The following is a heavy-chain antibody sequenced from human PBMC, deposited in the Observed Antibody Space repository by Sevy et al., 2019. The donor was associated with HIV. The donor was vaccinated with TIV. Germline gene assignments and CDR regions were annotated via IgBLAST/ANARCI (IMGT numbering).Heavy chain of an antibody. CDR3: ARLNQGESYSSPPSTFDY. D-gene: IGHD6-13*01. J-gene: IGHJ4*02. CDR2: IYYSGST. Sequence: SETLSLTCTVSGGSISSSSYYWGWIRQPPGKGLEWIGSIYYSGSTYYNPSLKSRVTISVDKTKNQFSLKRSSVTAADTAVYYCARLNQGESYSSPPSTFDYWGQGTLVTVSS. CDR1: GGSISSSSYY. V-gene: IGHV4-39*01.